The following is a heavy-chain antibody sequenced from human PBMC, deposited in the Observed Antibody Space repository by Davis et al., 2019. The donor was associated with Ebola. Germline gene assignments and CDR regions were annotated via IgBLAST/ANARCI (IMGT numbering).Heavy chain of an antibody. CDR1: VYTFTSYF. J-gene: IGHJ4*02. Sequence: ASVQVPCKPSVYTFTSYFMLWVRQPPPQGLEWMGIINPSGGSTSYAQKSQGRVTMTRVTSTSTVYMELSSLRSEDTAVYYCASGVTVTGGYWGQGTLVTVSS. CDR3: ASGVTVTGGY. CDR2: INPSGGST. D-gene: IGHD4-17*01. V-gene: IGHV1-46*01.